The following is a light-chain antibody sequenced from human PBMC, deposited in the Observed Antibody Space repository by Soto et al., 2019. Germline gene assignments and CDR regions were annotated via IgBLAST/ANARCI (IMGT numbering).Light chain of an antibody. V-gene: IGKV4-1*01. J-gene: IGKJ2*01. Sequence: DIVMTQSPDSLAVSLGGRATINCKSSQSLLYTSNTKNYLAWYQQRPGQPPKMLIYWASTRESGVPDRFSGSGSGTDFTLTISSLQAEDVAVYYCQQYYTFASTFGQGTKREIK. CDR1: QSLLYTSNTKNY. CDR2: WAS. CDR3: QQYYTFAST.